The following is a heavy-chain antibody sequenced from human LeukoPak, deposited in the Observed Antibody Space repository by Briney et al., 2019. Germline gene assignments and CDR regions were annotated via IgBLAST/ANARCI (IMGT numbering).Heavy chain of an antibody. CDR2: IATSGT. CDR1: GFSFSSHA. J-gene: IGHJ4*02. Sequence: PGGSLRLSCGASGFSFSSHAMSWFRKPPGTGLEWLSSIATSGTYYTSSVKGRFTISRDDSKNMLFLQMNSLTADDTAVYFCAREGLGRHLALDSWGQGTLVTVSS. D-gene: IGHD6-19*01. CDR3: AREGLGRHLALDS. V-gene: IGHV3-23*01.